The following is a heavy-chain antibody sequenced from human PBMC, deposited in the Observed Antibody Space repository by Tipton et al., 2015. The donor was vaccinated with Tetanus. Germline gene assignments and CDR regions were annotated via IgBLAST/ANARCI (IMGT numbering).Heavy chain of an antibody. CDR1: GFMFTRYP. V-gene: IGHV3-64*01. J-gene: IGHJ5*02. CDR3: ARDRDGGWSFDP. D-gene: IGHD6-19*01. Sequence: SLRLSCAASGFMFTRYPMHWVRQAPGKGLEYVASILGDDSSTLYASSMKGRFTITRDNSKNTVYPQMNSLRAEDTAVYYCARDRDGGWSFDPWGHGTLVTVSS. CDR2: ILGDDSST.